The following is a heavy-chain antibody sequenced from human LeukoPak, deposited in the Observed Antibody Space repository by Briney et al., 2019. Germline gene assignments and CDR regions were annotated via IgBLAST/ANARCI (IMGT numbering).Heavy chain of an antibody. CDR3: ARVGQYCSSTSCYGRIDAFDI. Sequence: SETLSLTRAVYGGSSSGYYWSWIRQPPGKGLEWIGEINHSGSTNYNPSLKSRVTISVDTSKNQFSLKLSSVTAADTAVYYCARVGQYCSSTSCYGRIDAFDIWGQGTMVTVSS. CDR2: INHSGST. CDR1: GGSSSGYY. J-gene: IGHJ3*02. V-gene: IGHV4-34*01. D-gene: IGHD2-2*01.